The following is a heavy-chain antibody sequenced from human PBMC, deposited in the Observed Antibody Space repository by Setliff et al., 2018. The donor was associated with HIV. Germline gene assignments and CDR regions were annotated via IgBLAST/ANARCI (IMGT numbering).Heavy chain of an antibody. V-gene: IGHV3-49*04. Sequence: GGSLRLSCTASGFTFGDFAVTWVRQAPGKGLEWVGFIRSKAYGGTADYAASVKGRFTISRDDSKSIGYLQMNSLKTEDTAVYYCTSSGANYYDRNVYPGYWGQGTLVTVSS. CDR2: IRSKAYGGTA. D-gene: IGHD3-22*01. J-gene: IGHJ4*02. CDR3: TSSGANYYDRNVYPGY. CDR1: GFTFGDFA.